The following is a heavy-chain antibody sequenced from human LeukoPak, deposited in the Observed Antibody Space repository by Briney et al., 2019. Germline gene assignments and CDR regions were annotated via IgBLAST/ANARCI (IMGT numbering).Heavy chain of an antibody. J-gene: IGHJ4*02. V-gene: IGHV3-7*04. D-gene: IGHD6-13*01. CDR3: ARGVAYSSSWYVFDY. CDR2: IKQDGSEK. CDR1: GFTFSSYW. Sequence: GGSLRLSCAASGFTFSSYWMSWVRQAPGKGLEWVANIKQDGSEKYYVDSVKGRFTISRDNAKNSLYLQMNSLRAEDTAVYYCARGVAYSSSWYVFDYWGQGTLVTVSS.